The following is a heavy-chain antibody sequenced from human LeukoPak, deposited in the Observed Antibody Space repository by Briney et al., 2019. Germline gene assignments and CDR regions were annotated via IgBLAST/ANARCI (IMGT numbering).Heavy chain of an antibody. Sequence: SETLSLTCTVSGGSISSGSYYWGWIRQPPGTGLEWIGSIYYSGSTYYNPSLTRRVTISVDTSKNQFSLKLSSVTAADTAVYYCARIGGSGSYYKGSAFDIWGQGTMVTVSS. CDR1: GGSISSGSYY. V-gene: IGHV4-39*01. CDR2: IYYSGST. CDR3: ARIGGSGSYYKGSAFDI. J-gene: IGHJ3*02. D-gene: IGHD3-10*01.